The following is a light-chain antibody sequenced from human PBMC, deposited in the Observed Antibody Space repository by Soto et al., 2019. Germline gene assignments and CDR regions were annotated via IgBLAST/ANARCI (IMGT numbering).Light chain of an antibody. CDR1: QSISNY. Sequence: TRSAGIVPSSPWETSTLSSMASQSISNYLAWYQQKAGQAPRLLIYDAVRRATGIPPRFSGSGSGTDFTLTISSLEPEDSAVYYCQQRHMWPITFGQGTRLEIK. V-gene: IGKV3-11*01. CDR3: QQRHMWPIT. J-gene: IGKJ5*01. CDR2: DAV.